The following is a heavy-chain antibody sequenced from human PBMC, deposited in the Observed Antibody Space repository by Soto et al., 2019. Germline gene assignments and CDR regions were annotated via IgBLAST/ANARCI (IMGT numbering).Heavy chain of an antibody. Sequence: SVKVPCKASGGTFSSYAISWVRQAPGQGLEWMGGIIPIFGTANYAQKSQGRDTITADKSTSTAYMELSSLRSEDTALYYCARDWRDIGGVSAAIAVDASENWGQGTMLTV. CDR1: GGTFSSYA. CDR3: ARDWRDIGGVSAAIAVDASEN. D-gene: IGHD2-2*01. CDR2: IIPIFGTA. V-gene: IGHV1-69*06. J-gene: IGHJ3*02.